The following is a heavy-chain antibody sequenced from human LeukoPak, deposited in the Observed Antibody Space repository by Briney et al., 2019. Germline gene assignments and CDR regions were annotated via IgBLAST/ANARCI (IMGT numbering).Heavy chain of an antibody. V-gene: IGHV3-74*01. CDR1: GFTLSDYW. D-gene: IGHD1-7*01. J-gene: IGHJ4*02. CDR2: NSPDGGNL. CDR3: VRDGGGTTPYDC. Sequence: GGSLRLSCAASGFTLSDYWLNWVRPAAGKGPVWVSHNSPDGGNLAHPDSLKGRFPISRDSAKTTLYLQMNSLRVRDTAVYFCVRDGGGTTPYDCWGQGPLVTVSS.